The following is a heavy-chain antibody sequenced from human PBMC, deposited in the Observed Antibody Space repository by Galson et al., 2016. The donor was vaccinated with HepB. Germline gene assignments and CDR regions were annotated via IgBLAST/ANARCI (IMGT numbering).Heavy chain of an antibody. D-gene: IGHD4-17*01. CDR3: ERSYYADYQLFNY. CDR1: GDSITSGAYY. CDR2: IYYSGST. Sequence: TLSLTCTVSGDSITSGAYYWSWIRQHPGKGLEYIGYIYYSGSTYYNPSLESRITISVDTSKNQFSLKLSSVTAADTAVYYCERSYYADYQLFNYWGQGTLVTVSS. J-gene: IGHJ4*02. V-gene: IGHV4-31*03.